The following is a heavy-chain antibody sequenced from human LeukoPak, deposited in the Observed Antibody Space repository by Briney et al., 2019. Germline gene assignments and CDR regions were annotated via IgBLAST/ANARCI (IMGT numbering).Heavy chain of an antibody. D-gene: IGHD1-1*01. CDR1: GGSISSSSYY. CDR3: ARGPNEDFDY. V-gene: IGHV4-39*01. CDR2: IYYSGST. Sequence: SETLSLTCTVSGGSISSSSYYWGWIRQPPGKGLEWIGSIYYSGSTYYNPSLKSRVTISVDTPKNQFSLKLSSVTAADTAVYYCARGPNEDFDYWGQGTLVTVSS. J-gene: IGHJ4*02.